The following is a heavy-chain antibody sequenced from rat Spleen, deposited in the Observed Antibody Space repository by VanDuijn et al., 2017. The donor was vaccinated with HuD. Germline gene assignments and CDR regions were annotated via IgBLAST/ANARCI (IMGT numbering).Heavy chain of an antibody. V-gene: IGHV2-15*01. J-gene: IGHJ3*01. Sequence: QVQLKESGPGLVQPSQTLSLTCTVSGFSLFSYTVSWVRQPPGKGLEWMGGIWGDGSTEYNSALKSRLSISRDTSKSQVFLKMNSLQTEDTATYYCARAHTTGIRDWLAYWGQGTLVTVSS. CDR3: ARAHTTGIRDWLAY. CDR2: IWGDGST. CDR1: GFSLFSYT. D-gene: IGHD1-9*01.